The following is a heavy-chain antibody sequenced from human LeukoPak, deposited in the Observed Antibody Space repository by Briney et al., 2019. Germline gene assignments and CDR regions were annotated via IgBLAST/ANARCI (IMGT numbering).Heavy chain of an antibody. CDR1: GFTFSSYS. CDR3: ARFGIAVAGGYDY. Sequence: GGSLRLSCAASGFTFSSYSMNWVRQAPGKGLEWVSSISSSSSYIYYADSVKGRFTIFRDNAKNSLYLQMNSLRAEDTAVYYCARFGIAVAGGYDYWGQGALVTVSS. J-gene: IGHJ4*02. D-gene: IGHD6-19*01. V-gene: IGHV3-21*01. CDR2: ISSSSSYI.